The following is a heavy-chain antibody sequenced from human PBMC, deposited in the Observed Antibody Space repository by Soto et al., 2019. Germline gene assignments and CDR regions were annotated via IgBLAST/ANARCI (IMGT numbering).Heavy chain of an antibody. CDR2: IWYDESNR. CDR3: ASGSPQSFDY. CDR1: GFTFSSYG. V-gene: IGHV3-33*01. J-gene: IGHJ4*02. Sequence: PGGSLRLSCEASGFTFSSYGMHWVRQAPGKGLEWVAVIWYDESNRDHADSVKGRFTISRDNSKNTLYLQMNSLRAEDTAVYYCASGSPQSFDYWGQGTVVTVSS. D-gene: IGHD1-26*01.